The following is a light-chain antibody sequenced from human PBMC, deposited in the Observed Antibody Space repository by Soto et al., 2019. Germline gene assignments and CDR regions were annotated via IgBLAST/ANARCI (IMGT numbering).Light chain of an antibody. J-gene: IGKJ1*01. CDR1: QSVSSSY. V-gene: IGKV3-20*01. CDR3: QQYGSSPQT. CDR2: GAS. Sequence: EIVLTQSPGTLSLSPGEGATLSCRASQSVSSSYLAWYQQKPGQAPRILIYGASSRATGIPDRFSGSGSGTDFTLTISRLEPEDFAVYYCQQYGSSPQTLGQGTKVDIK.